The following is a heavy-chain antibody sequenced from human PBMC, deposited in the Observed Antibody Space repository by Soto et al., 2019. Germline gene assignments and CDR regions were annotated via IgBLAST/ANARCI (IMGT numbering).Heavy chain of an antibody. Sequence: GGSLRLSCAASGFTFSNAWMSWVRQAPGKGLEWVGRIKSKTDGGTTDYAAPVKGRFTISRDDSKNTLYLQMNSLKTEDSAVYYCTTGPGKASSRWGAFDIWGQGTMVTVSS. J-gene: IGHJ3*02. CDR3: TTGPGKASSRWGAFDI. D-gene: IGHD6-13*01. V-gene: IGHV3-15*01. CDR1: GFTFSNAW. CDR2: IKSKTDGGTT.